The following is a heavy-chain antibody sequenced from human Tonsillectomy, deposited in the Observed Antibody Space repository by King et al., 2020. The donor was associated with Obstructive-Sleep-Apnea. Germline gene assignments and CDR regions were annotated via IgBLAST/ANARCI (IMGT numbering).Heavy chain of an antibody. D-gene: IGHD3-22*01. V-gene: IGHV1-18*04. CDR3: ASGGEYYYDSSGYYYLAEYFQH. Sequence: QLVQSGAEVKKPGASVKVSCKASGYTFTSYGISWVRQAPGQGLEWMGWISAYNGNTNYAQKLQGRVTMTTDTSTSTAYMELRSLGSDDTAVYYCASGGEYYYDSSGYYYLAEYFQHWGQGTLVAVSS. CDR2: ISAYNGNT. J-gene: IGHJ1*01. CDR1: GYTFTSYG.